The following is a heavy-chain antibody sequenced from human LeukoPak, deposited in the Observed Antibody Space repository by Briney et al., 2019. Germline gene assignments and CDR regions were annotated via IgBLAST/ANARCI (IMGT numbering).Heavy chain of an antibody. J-gene: IGHJ4*02. CDR3: ARALRTGQGDYVPVL. Sequence: GESLRISCKASGYKFTNYWIGWVRQMPGKGLEWMTIIYPGDSETRYSPSFQGQVTISAAKSIDTIYLQWNSLKASDTAMYYCARALRTGQGDYVPVLWGQGTLVTVSP. CDR2: IYPGDSET. CDR1: GYKFTNYW. V-gene: IGHV5-51*01. D-gene: IGHD4-17*01.